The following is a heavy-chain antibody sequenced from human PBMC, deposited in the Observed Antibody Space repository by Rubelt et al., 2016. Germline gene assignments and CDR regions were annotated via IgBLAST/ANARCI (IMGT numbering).Heavy chain of an antibody. J-gene: IGHJ5*02. V-gene: IGHV1-18*01. D-gene: IGHD6-13*01. CDR1: GYTFTSYG. CDR3: ASMYSSSWYRGWFDP. CDR2: IRAYNGNT. Sequence: QVQLVQSGAEVKKPGASVKVSCKASGYTFTSYGISWVRQAPGQGLEWMGWIRAYNGNTNYAQKLQGRVTMTTDTSTRTAYMELRRLRSDDTAVYYCASMYSSSWYRGWFDPWGQGTLVTVSS.